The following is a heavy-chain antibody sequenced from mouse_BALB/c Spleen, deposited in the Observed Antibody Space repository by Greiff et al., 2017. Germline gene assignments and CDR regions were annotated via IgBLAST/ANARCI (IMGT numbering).Heavy chain of an antibody. D-gene: IGHD2-1*01. Sequence: QVQLQQSGAELVRPGVSVKISCKGSGYTFTDYAMHWVKQSHAKSLEWIGVISTYYGDASYNQKFKGKATMTVDKSSSTAYMELARLTSEDSAIYYGARLDYGNYDYAMDYWGQGTSVTVSS. V-gene: IGHV1S137*01. CDR2: ISTYYGDA. J-gene: IGHJ4*01. CDR1: GYTFTDYA. CDR3: ARLDYGNYDYAMDY.